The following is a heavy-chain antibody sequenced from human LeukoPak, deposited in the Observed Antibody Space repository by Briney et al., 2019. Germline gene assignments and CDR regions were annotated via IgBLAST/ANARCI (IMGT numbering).Heavy chain of an antibody. D-gene: IGHD2-21*02. Sequence: GSLRLSCAASGFTFSDYYMSWIRQAPGKGLEWIGEINHSGSTNYNPSLKSRVTISVDTSKNQFSLKLSSVTAADTAVYYCARGREYCGGDCYSSFDYWGQGTLVTVSS. CDR3: ARGREYCGGDCYSSFDY. J-gene: IGHJ4*02. CDR1: GFTFSDYY. CDR2: INHSGST. V-gene: IGHV4-34*01.